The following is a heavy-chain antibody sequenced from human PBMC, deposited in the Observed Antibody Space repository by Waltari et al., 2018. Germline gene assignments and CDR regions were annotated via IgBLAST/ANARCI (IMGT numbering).Heavy chain of an antibody. CDR2: IHPEGVVA. D-gene: IGHD3-16*01. CDR1: GFMLTNHW. CDR3: ARDNTFYADDL. Sequence: QLVQSGGALVQPGGSRRLCCVASGFMLTNHWMLWVRQAPGKGLQWVAKIHPEGVVANYVDSVKGRFTVSRDNAKNSLYLQMTSLTTDDTAVYFCARDNTFYADDLWGQGAQVTVSS. J-gene: IGHJ5*02. V-gene: IGHV3-7*01.